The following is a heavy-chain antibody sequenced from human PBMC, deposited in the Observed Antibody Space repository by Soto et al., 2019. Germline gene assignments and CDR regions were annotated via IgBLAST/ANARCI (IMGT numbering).Heavy chain of an antibody. Sequence: GESLKISCKGSGYSFTSYWISWVRQMPGKGLEWMGRIDPSDSYTNYSPSFQGHVTVSADKSISTAYLQWSSLKASDTAMYYCARHRGPPYYYYGMDVWGQGTTVTVSS. V-gene: IGHV5-10-1*01. J-gene: IGHJ6*02. CDR2: IDPSDSYT. CDR3: ARHRGPPYYYYGMDV. CDR1: GYSFTSYW. D-gene: IGHD3-16*01.